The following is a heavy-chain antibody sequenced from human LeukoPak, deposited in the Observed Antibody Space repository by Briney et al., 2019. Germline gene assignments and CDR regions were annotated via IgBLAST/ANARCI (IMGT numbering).Heavy chain of an antibody. CDR1: GFTFSSYD. D-gene: IGHD4-17*01. CDR2: TGTAGDT. J-gene: IGHJ4*02. CDR3: ARGGGDYGDPVLFDY. V-gene: IGHV3-13*01. Sequence: PGGSLRLSCAASGFTFSSYDMHWVRQATGKGLEWVSATGTAGDTYYPGSVKGRFTISRENAKNSLYLQMNSLRAGDTAVYYCARGGGDYGDPVLFDYWGQGTLVTVSS.